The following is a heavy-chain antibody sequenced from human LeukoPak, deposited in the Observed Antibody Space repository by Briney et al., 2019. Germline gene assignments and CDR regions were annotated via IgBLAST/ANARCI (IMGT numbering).Heavy chain of an antibody. CDR3: AVGGIYDSSGDYLNY. D-gene: IGHD3-22*01. CDR2: ITGSGGST. Sequence: GGSLTLSCGASGFTFSSYAMKWFRQAPGKGLEWVSRITGSGGSTYYAASVKGRFTISRDNSKNPVYLQMNCLTAADTAVYYCAVGGIYDSSGDYLNYWGEGTLGTASS. CDR1: GFTFSSYA. V-gene: IGHV3-23*01. J-gene: IGHJ4*02.